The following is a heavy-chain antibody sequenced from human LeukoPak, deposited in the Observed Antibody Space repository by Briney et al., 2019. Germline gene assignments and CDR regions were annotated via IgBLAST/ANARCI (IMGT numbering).Heavy chain of an antibody. CDR3: VRRDIVVVPAAIIGAFDI. D-gene: IGHD2-2*02. Sequence: GGSLRLSCAASGFTFDDYGMSWVRQAPGKGLEWVSGINWNGGSTGYADSVKGRFTISRDNAKNSLYLQMNSLRAEDTALYYCVRRDIVVVPAAIIGAFDIWGQGTMVTASS. CDR2: INWNGGST. V-gene: IGHV3-20*04. J-gene: IGHJ3*02. CDR1: GFTFDDYG.